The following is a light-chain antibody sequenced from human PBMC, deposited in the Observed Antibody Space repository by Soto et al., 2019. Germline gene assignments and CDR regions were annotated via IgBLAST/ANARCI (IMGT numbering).Light chain of an antibody. V-gene: IGLV2-23*01. CDR2: EGT. CDR3: YSYAGENLYV. CDR1: SSDVGSYNL. J-gene: IGLJ1*01. Sequence: QSALTQPASVSASPGQSITIPCTGTSSDVGSYNLVSWFQQHPGKVPKLLIYEGTKRPSGLSDRFSGSKSGNTASLTISGLQDEDEADYYGYSYAGENLYVFGTGTKLTVL.